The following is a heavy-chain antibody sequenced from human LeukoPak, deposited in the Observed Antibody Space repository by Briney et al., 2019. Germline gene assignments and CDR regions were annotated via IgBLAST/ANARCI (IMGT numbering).Heavy chain of an antibody. Sequence: SETLSLTCTVSGGSISNYYWSWIRQPPGEGLEWIGYIYYSGSTNYNPPLKSRVTMSIDTSKNQFSLNLTSVTATDTAVYYCARGGLGGITAYSNYLFDYWGQGTLVTVSS. V-gene: IGHV4-59*08. CDR3: ARGGLGGITAYSNYLFDY. CDR1: GGSISNYY. D-gene: IGHD4-11*01. CDR2: IYYSGST. J-gene: IGHJ4*02.